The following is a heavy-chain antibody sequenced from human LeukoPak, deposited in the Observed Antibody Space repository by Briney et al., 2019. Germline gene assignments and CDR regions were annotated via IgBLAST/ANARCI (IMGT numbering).Heavy chain of an antibody. CDR2: ISAYNGNT. CDR3: ARSGGGPDYDFWSGYYTGIFSYWFDP. CDR1: GYTFTSYG. J-gene: IGHJ5*02. V-gene: IGHV1-18*01. Sequence: AASVKVSCKASGYTFTSYGISWVRQAPGQGLEWMGWISAYNGNTNYAQKLQGRVTMTTDTSTSTAYMELRSLRSDDTAVYYCARSGGGPDYDFWSGYYTGIFSYWFDPWGQGTLVTVSS. D-gene: IGHD3-3*01.